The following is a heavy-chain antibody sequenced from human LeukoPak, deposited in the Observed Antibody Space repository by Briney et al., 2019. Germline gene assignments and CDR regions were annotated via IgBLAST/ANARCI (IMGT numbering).Heavy chain of an antibody. J-gene: IGHJ4*02. CDR3: TTDTFGARDS. Sequence: XWXRXXXGKGLVWVSRINTDGSTTNYADSVRGRFTISRDNTKNALYLQMNSLRAEDTAVYYCTTDTFGARDSWGQGTLVTVSS. D-gene: IGHD3-10*01. CDR2: INTDGSTT. V-gene: IGHV3-74*01.